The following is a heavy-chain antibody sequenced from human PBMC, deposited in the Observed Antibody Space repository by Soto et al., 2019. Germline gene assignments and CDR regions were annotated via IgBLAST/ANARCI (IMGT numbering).Heavy chain of an antibody. Sequence: QLQLQESGSGLVRPSQTLSLTCAVSGGSISSGGYSWNWIRQPPGKGLEWIGYIYHSGSTLYNPSPKSRVTTSVDKSKNQFSLKLPSVTAADTAVYYCARDQLEGNWFDPWGQGTLVTVSS. V-gene: IGHV4-30-2*01. CDR3: ARDQLEGNWFDP. J-gene: IGHJ5*02. CDR1: GGSISSGGYS. D-gene: IGHD1-1*01. CDR2: IYHSGST.